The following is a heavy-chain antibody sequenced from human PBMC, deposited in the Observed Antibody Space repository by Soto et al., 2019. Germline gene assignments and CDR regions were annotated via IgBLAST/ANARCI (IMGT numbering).Heavy chain of an antibody. Sequence: GSLRLSCVAPGFTFSSHWMSWVRQAPGKGLEWVANIKEDGSEKGCVDSVKGRFTISRDNAKNSLYLQMNSLRAEDTAVYCCARDSALFLAFDIWGQGTMVTVSS. V-gene: IGHV3-7*05. CDR2: IKEDGSEK. CDR1: GFTFSSHW. J-gene: IGHJ3*02. D-gene: IGHD3-3*01. CDR3: ARDSALFLAFDI.